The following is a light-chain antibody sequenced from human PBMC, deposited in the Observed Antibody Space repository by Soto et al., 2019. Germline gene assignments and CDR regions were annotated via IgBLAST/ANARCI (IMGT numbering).Light chain of an antibody. Sequence: QAVVTQPPSVSGAPGQRVTISCTGSSSNIGAGYDVHWYQQLPGTAPKLLISGNSNRPSGVPDRFSGSQSGTSASLAITGLQAEDEADYYCQSYDSSLSSYVFGTGTKLTVL. V-gene: IGLV1-40*01. CDR3: QSYDSSLSSYV. CDR2: GNS. CDR1: SSNIGAGYD. J-gene: IGLJ1*01.